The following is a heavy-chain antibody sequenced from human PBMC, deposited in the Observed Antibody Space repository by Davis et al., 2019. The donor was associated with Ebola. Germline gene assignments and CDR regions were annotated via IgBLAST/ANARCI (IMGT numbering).Heavy chain of an antibody. CDR2: IFPGDPNP. CDR1: GYSFTTYW. D-gene: IGHD2-15*01. Sequence: GESLKISCKGSGYSFTTYWIAWVRQMPGKGLEWMGIIFPGDPNPRYSPSFQGQVTISADKSISTAYVELSGLKASDTAIYYCARQGIEASDAFDIWGQGTMVTVSS. V-gene: IGHV5-51*01. J-gene: IGHJ3*02. CDR3: ARQGIEASDAFDI.